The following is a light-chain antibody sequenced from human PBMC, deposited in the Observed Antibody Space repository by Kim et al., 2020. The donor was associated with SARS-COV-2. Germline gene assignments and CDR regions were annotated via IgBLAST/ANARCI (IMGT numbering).Light chain of an antibody. J-gene: IGLJ1*01. CDR3: QVWDSDNDHPYI. Sequence: PGKTARITCGGDNIGSKGVHWYQQKPGQAPVLVISYDSDRPSGIRERFSGSNSGTTATLTISGVEAGDEADYYCQVWDSDNDHPYIFGTGTKVTVL. CDR1: NIGSKG. CDR2: YDS. V-gene: IGLV3-21*04.